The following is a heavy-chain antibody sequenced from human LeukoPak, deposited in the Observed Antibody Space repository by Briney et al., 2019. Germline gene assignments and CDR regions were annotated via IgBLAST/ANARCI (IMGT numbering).Heavy chain of an antibody. D-gene: IGHD6-13*01. CDR3: ATSGIRYPLYFDY. CDR1: GYTLTELS. V-gene: IGHV1-24*01. J-gene: IGHJ4*02. Sequence: ASVRVSCKVSGYTLTELSMHWVRQAPGKGLEWMGGFDPEDGETIYAQKFQGRVTMTEDTSTDTAYMELSSLRSEDTAVYYCATSGIRYPLYFDYWGQGTLVTVSS. CDR2: FDPEDGET.